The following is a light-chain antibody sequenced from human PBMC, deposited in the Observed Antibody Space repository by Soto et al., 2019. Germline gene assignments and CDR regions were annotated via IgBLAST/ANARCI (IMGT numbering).Light chain of an antibody. CDR1: QSVSSSY. J-gene: IGKJ1*01. Sequence: EIVLTRSPGTLSLSPGERATLSCRASQSVSSSYLAWYQQKPGQAPRLLIYGASSRATGIPDRFSGSGSGTDFTLTISRLEPEDFEVYYCQQYGSSPVTFGQGTKVDIK. V-gene: IGKV3-20*01. CDR3: QQYGSSPVT. CDR2: GAS.